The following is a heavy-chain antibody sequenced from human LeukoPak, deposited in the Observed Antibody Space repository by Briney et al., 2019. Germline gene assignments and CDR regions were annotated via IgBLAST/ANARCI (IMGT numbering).Heavy chain of an antibody. CDR1: GGSFSGYY. CDR2: INHSGST. J-gene: IGHJ5*02. Sequence: KPSETLSLTCAVYGGSFSGYYWSWIRQPPGKGLERIGEINHSGSTNYNPSLKSRVTISVDTSKNQFSLKLSSVTAADTAVYYCARGYSSSSYNWFDPWGQGTLVTVSS. CDR3: ARGYSSSSYNWFDP. D-gene: IGHD6-6*01. V-gene: IGHV4-34*01.